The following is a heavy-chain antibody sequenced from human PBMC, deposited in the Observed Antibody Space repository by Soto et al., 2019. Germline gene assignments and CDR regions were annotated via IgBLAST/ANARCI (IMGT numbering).Heavy chain of an antibody. J-gene: IGHJ4*02. CDR2: IWYDGSNK. V-gene: IGHV3-33*01. D-gene: IGHD4-17*01. CDR3: ARGDPTGPFYFDY. CDR1: GFTFSSYG. Sequence: QVQLVESGGGVVQPGRSLRLSCAASGFTFSSYGMHWVRQAPGKGLEWVAVIWYDGSNKYYADSVKGRFTISRDNSKNTLYLQMNSLRAEDTAVYYCARGDPTGPFYFDYWGQGTLVTXSS.